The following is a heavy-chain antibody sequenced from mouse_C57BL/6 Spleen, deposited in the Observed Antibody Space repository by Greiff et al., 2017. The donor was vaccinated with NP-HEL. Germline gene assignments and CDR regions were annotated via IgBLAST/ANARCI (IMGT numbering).Heavy chain of an antibody. CDR1: GFTFSNYW. CDR3: TGTTVVASPFAY. Sequence: EVKLQESGGGLVQPGGSMKLSCVASGFTFSNYWMNWVRQFPEKGLEWVAQIRLKSDNYAYHYAESVKGRFTISRDDSKSSVYLQMNNLRAEDTGIYYCTGTTVVASPFAYWGQGTLVTVSA. D-gene: IGHD1-1*01. CDR2: IRLKSDNYAY. J-gene: IGHJ3*01. V-gene: IGHV6-3*01.